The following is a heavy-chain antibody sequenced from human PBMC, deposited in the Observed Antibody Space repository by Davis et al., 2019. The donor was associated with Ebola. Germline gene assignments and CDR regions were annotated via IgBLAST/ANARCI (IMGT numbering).Heavy chain of an antibody. D-gene: IGHD1/OR15-1a*01. Sequence: GGSLRLSCAASGFPFSAYFMAWVCLTPGKGLEWVGLSRNKENRYSTEYAASVKGRFTISRDDSKNLLYLEMNGLRTEDTAVYYCVTENWYRFESWGQGTLVTVSS. CDR3: VTENWYRFES. CDR1: GFPFSAYF. J-gene: IGHJ4*02. CDR2: SRNKENRYST. V-gene: IGHV3-72*01.